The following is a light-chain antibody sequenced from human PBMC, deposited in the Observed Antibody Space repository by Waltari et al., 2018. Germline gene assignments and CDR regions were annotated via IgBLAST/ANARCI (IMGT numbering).Light chain of an antibody. CDR2: KAS. V-gene: IGKV1-5*03. CDR3: QQYYNYSWT. CDR1: QTVDKW. Sequence: DIQMTQSPSTLSASVGDRVTITCRASQTVDKWLAWYQQKPGKVPKVLISKASSLESGVPSRFSGSGSGTDFTLNISSLQLDDFATYYCQQYYNYSWTFGQGTKVDIK. J-gene: IGKJ1*01.